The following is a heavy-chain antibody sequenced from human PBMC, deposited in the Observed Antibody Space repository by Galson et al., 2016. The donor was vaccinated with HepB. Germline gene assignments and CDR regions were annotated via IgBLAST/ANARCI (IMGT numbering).Heavy chain of an antibody. Sequence: LRLSCAASGFTFRNYGMTWVRQAPGKGLEVVSSISRSGDSPAYADSVKGRFTISRDNSKNTLSLQMNSLTADDTAIYYCVQGSTAPAVWGKGTTVTVSS. CDR1: GFTFRNYG. J-gene: IGHJ6*04. D-gene: IGHD1-26*01. CDR3: VQGSTAPAV. CDR2: ISRSGDSP. V-gene: IGHV3-23*01.